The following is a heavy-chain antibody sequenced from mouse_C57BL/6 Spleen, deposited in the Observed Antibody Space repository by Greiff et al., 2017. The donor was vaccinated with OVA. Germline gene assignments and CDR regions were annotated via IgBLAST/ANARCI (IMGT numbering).Heavy chain of an antibody. V-gene: IGHV1-59*01. CDR2: IDPSDSYT. Sequence: QVQLQQPGAELVRPGTSVKLSCKASGYTFTSYWMHWVKQRPGQGLEWIGVIDPSDSYTNYNQKFKGKATLTVDTSSSTAYMQLSSLTSEDSAVYYCAREGEGVAYWGQGTLITVSA. CDR1: GYTFTSYW. CDR3: AREGEGVAY. D-gene: IGHD3-3*01. J-gene: IGHJ3*01.